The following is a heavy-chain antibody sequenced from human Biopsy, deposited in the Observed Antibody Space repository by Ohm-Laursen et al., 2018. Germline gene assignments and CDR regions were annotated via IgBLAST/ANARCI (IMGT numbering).Heavy chain of an antibody. CDR3: ARTPRDSFWSGSYKRGLWFDP. CDR2: VYNGGIT. J-gene: IGHJ5*02. D-gene: IGHD3-3*01. CDR1: GGSIISYY. Sequence: PSDTLSLTCSVSGGSIISYYWTWIRQPPGKGLEWIGHVYNGGITNYNPSLKNRVTVSKDTSKNQFSLQVNSVTAADTAVYYCARTPRDSFWSGSYKRGLWFDPWGQGTLVIVSS. V-gene: IGHV4-59*07.